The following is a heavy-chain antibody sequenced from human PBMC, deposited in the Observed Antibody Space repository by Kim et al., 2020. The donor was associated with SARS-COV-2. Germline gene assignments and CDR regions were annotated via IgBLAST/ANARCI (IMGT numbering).Heavy chain of an antibody. V-gene: IGHV3-21*04. D-gene: IGHD1-26*01. J-gene: IGHJ4*02. CDR3: ARVGTGIVGAEFDN. Sequence: GGSLRLSCAASGFTFSSYSMNWVRQAPGKGLEWVSSISSSSNYIYYADSVKGRFTISRDNAKNSLYLQMNSLRAEDTAVYYCARVGTGIVGAEFDNWGQGTLVTVSS. CDR1: GFTFSSYS. CDR2: ISSSSNYI.